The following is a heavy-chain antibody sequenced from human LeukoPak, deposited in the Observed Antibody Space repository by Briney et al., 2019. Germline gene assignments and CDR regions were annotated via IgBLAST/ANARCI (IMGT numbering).Heavy chain of an antibody. CDR1: GYTFTSYG. V-gene: IGHV1-18*04. J-gene: IGHJ4*02. CDR2: ISAYNGNT. CDR3: ARVIRLLPGSGSYYNDY. Sequence: ASVKVSCKASGYTFTSYGISWVRQAPGQGLEWMGWISAYNGNTNYAQKLQGRVTMTTDTSTSTAYMELRSLRSDDTAVYYCARVIRLLPGSGSYYNDYWGQGTLVIVSS. D-gene: IGHD3-10*01.